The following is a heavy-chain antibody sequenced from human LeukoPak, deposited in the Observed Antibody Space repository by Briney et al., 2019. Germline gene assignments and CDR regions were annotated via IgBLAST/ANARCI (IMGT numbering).Heavy chain of an antibody. CDR1: GFTFSSYG. CDR3: AKDGYGQYYFDY. Sequence: GRSLRLSCVASGFTFSSYGMHWVRQAPGKGLEWVAVISYDGSNKYYADSVKGRFTISRDNSKNTLYLQMNSLRAEGTAVYYCAKDGYGQYYFDYWGQGTLVTVSS. V-gene: IGHV3-30*18. D-gene: IGHD5-18*01. CDR2: ISYDGSNK. J-gene: IGHJ4*02.